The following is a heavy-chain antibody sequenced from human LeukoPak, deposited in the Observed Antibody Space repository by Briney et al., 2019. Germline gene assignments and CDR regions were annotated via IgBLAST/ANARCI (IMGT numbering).Heavy chain of an antibody. D-gene: IGHD3-22*01. CDR1: GYTFTSYG. CDR2: ISAYSGDT. CDR3: ARSSGPFYGMDV. V-gene: IGHV1-18*01. J-gene: IGHJ6*02. Sequence: GASVKVSCKASGYTFTSYGISWVRQAPGQGLEWMGWISAYSGDTKYAQMFQGTVAMTTDTSTSTAHMELRSLRSDDTAVYYCARSSGPFYGMDVWGQGTTVTVSS.